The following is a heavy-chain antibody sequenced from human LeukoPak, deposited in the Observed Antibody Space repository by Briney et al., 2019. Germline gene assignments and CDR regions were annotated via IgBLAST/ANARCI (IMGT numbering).Heavy chain of an antibody. J-gene: IGHJ5*02. CDR3: ARRLTQYDCFDP. CDR2: TYYRSTWYN. CDR1: GDSVSSNSVT. V-gene: IGHV6-1*01. Sequence: PSQTLSLTCAISGDSVSSNSVTWSWIRQSPSRGLEWLGRTYYRSTWYNDYAVSVRGRITVNPDTSKNQFSLHLNSVTPEDTAVYYCARRLTQYDCFDPWGQGILDTVSS. D-gene: IGHD2-2*01.